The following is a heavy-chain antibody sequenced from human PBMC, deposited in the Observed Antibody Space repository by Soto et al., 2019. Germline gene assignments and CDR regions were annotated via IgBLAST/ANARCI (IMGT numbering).Heavy chain of an antibody. CDR1: GASISSSNW. CDR3: ARGQEGDYDFWTTLDY. V-gene: IGHV4-4*02. J-gene: IGHJ4*02. CDR2: IYQSGST. D-gene: IGHD3-3*01. Sequence: SETLSLTCAVSGASISSSNWWSWVRQPPGKGLEWIGEIYQSGSTNYNPSLKSRVTISVDKAKNQFSLRLRSVAAADTAVYYCARGQEGDYDFWTTLDYWGQGTLVTVSS.